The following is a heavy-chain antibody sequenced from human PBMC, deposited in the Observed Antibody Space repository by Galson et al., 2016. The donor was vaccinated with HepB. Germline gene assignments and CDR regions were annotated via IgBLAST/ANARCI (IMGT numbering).Heavy chain of an antibody. J-gene: IGHJ5*02. Sequence: SLRLSCATSGFNFDDYALHWVRQVPGKGLEWVSGISWNAENTGYAASVKGRFTISRDIAQKSLFQQMNHLTTEDTAVYFCVKDKSSSNFYGGDNWFDPWGQGTQITVPS. D-gene: IGHD3-16*01. CDR1: GFNFDDYA. CDR2: ISWNAENT. V-gene: IGHV3-9*01. CDR3: VKDKSSSNFYGGDNWFDP.